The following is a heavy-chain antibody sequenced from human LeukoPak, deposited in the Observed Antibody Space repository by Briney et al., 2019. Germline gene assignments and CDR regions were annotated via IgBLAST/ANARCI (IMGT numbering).Heavy chain of an antibody. D-gene: IGHD6-6*01. CDR2: ISGSGGST. CDR1: GFTFSSYA. CDR3: AKHSSSWALIAQFDY. Sequence: GGSRRLACAASGFTFSSYAMSWVRQAPGKGLEWVSAISGSGGSTYYADSGKGRFTISRDNSKNTLYLQMNSLRAEDTAVYYCAKHSSSWALIAQFDYWGQGTLVTVSS. V-gene: IGHV3-23*01. J-gene: IGHJ4*02.